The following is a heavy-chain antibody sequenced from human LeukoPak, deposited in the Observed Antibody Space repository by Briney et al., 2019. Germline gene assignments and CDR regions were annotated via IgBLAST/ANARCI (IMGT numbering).Heavy chain of an antibody. CDR1: GFTFSNYA. V-gene: IGHV3-23*01. Sequence: GGSLRLSCAASGFTFSNYAMSWVRQAPGKGLEWVSSIGSGGTTYYPDSVKGRFTISRDNSKNTLYLQMNSLTAEDTTVYYCANGVAAEVPVGYWGQGTLVTVSS. J-gene: IGHJ4*02. CDR3: ANGVAAEVPVGY. CDR2: IGSGGTT. D-gene: IGHD6-13*01.